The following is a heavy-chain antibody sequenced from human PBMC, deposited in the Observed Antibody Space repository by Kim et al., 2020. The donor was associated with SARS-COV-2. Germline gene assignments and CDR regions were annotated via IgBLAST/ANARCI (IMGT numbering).Heavy chain of an antibody. CDR2: VVSNSGGT. Sequence: ASVKVSCKASGYIFTDSNVHWVRQAPGQGLAWMGRVVSNSGGTNYAQMFQGRVTMTRDTSINTAYMELSRLTSDDTAVYYCARGSNFYFGSWGQGTLVTVSS. CDR3: ARGSNFYFGS. CDR1: GYIFTDSN. J-gene: IGHJ4*02. D-gene: IGHD3-9*01. V-gene: IGHV1-2*06.